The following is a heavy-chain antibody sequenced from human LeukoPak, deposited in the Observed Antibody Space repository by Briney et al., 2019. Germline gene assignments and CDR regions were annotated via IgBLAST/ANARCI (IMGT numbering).Heavy chain of an antibody. CDR2: ISYDGSNK. CDR3: AKDSFYYGSGSHDY. D-gene: IGHD3-10*01. Sequence: GGSLRLSCAASGFTFSSYGMHWVRQAPGKGLEWVAVISYDGSNKYYADSVKGRFTISRDNSKNTLYLQMNSLRAEDTAVYYCAKDSFYYGSGSHDYWGQGTLVTVSS. V-gene: IGHV3-30*18. CDR1: GFTFSSYG. J-gene: IGHJ4*02.